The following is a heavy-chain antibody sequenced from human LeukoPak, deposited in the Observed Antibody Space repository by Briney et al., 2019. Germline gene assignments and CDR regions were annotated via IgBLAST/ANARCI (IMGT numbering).Heavy chain of an antibody. V-gene: IGHV6-1*01. Sequence: SQTLSLTCAISGDSVSGSPAVWNWIRQSPSRGLEWLGRAYYRSKWYTDYAVSVNGRITITPDTSKNQFSLQLNSVTPEDTAVYYCARGAVRGGTNFDYWGQGTLVTVSS. CDR1: GDSVSGSPAV. D-gene: IGHD3-10*01. CDR3: ARGAVRGGTNFDY. CDR2: AYYRSKWYT. J-gene: IGHJ4*02.